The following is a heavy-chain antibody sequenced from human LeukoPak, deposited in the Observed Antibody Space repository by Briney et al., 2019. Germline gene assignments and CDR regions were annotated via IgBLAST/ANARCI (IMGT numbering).Heavy chain of an antibody. Sequence: GGSLRLSCAASGFTFSSYWMSWVRQAPGKGLEWVANIGQDGSEKYYMNSVKGRFTISRDNAKNSLYLQLHSLGAEDTAVYYCARSPMVRGIIAHFDDWGQGTLVTVSS. D-gene: IGHD3-10*01. J-gene: IGHJ4*02. CDR2: IGQDGSEK. CDR3: ARSPMVRGIIAHFDD. CDR1: GFTFSSYW. V-gene: IGHV3-7*01.